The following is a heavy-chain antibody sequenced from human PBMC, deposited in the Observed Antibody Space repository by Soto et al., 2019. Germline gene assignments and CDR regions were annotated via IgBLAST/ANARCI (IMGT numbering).Heavy chain of an antibody. J-gene: IGHJ5*02. CDR1: GGSISSSNW. Sequence: PSETLSLTCTLTGGSISSSNWWSWVRQPPGKGLEWIGEIYHSGSTNYNPSLKSRVTISVDKSKNQFSLKLSSVTAADTAVYYCARAFDYYDSSGYRFDPWGQGALVTVSS. CDR2: IYHSGST. D-gene: IGHD3-22*01. CDR3: ARAFDYYDSSGYRFDP. V-gene: IGHV4-4*02.